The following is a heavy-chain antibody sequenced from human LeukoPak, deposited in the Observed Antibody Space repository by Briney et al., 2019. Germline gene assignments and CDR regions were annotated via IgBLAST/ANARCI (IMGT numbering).Heavy chain of an antibody. J-gene: IGHJ6*03. V-gene: IGHV1-2*02. CDR1: GYTFTGYY. CDR2: INPNSGGT. D-gene: IGHD3/OR15-3a*01. Sequence: ASVKVSCKASGYTFTGYYMHWVRQAPGQGLEWMGWINPNSGGTNYAQNFQGRVTMTRDTSISTAYMELTWLRSDDTAVYYCAREGTYYYYYMDVWGKGTTVTVSS. CDR3: AREGTYYYYYMDV.